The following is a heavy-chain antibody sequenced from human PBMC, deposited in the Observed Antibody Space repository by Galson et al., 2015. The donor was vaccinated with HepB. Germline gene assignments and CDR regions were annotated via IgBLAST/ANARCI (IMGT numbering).Heavy chain of an antibody. V-gene: IGHV3-7*03. CDR2: INEDGSEK. CDR3: ARVYGGRGGVFDY. CDR1: GFMFSSYA. D-gene: IGHD2-15*01. J-gene: IGHJ4*02. Sequence: SLRLSCAASGFMFSSYAMSWVRQAPGKGPEWVANINEDGSEKYYVDSVKGRFTIARDNAKNSLYLHMNSLTAEDTAVYYCARVYGGRGGVFDYWGQGLLVTVSS.